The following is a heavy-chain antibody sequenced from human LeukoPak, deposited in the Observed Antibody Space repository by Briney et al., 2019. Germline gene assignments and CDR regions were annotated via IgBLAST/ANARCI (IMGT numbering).Heavy chain of an antibody. J-gene: IGHJ5*02. Sequence: GGSLRLSCAASGFTFSNYSLNWVRQAPGKGLEWISYISSRSSTIFYAGSVKGRFTISRGNAKNSLYLQMNSLRAEDTAVYYCARGVRGSSWSNNWFDPWGQGTLVTVSS. V-gene: IGHV3-48*04. CDR2: ISSRSSTI. CDR1: GFTFSNYS. D-gene: IGHD6-13*01. CDR3: ARGVRGSSWSNNWFDP.